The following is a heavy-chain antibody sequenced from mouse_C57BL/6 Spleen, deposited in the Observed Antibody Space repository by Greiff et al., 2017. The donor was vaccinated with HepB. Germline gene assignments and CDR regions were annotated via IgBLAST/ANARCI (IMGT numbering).Heavy chain of an antibody. Sequence: QVQLQQPGAELVMPGASVKLSCKASGYTFTSYWMHWVKQRPGQGLEWIGEIDPSDSYTNYNQKFKGKSTLTVDKSSSTAYMQLSSLTSEDSAVYYCARGNYGYDVAYWGQGTLVTVSA. CDR3: ARGNYGYDVAY. V-gene: IGHV1-69*01. J-gene: IGHJ3*01. CDR1: GYTFTSYW. D-gene: IGHD2-2*01. CDR2: IDPSDSYT.